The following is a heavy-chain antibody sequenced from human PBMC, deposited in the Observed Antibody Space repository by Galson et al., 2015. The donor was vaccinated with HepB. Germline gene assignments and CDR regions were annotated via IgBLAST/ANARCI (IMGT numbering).Heavy chain of an antibody. J-gene: IGHJ4*02. CDR2: IDSTSTYI. CDR1: GFTFNKYN. V-gene: IGHV3-21*01. Sequence: SLRLSCAASGFTFNKYNMNWFRQAPGKGLEWVSSIDSTSTYIYYADSVRARFTVSRDNANKLLYLQMDGLRAEDTALYYCARTKFEVVAGPLSDSWGRGALVTVSS. D-gene: IGHD2-15*01. CDR3: ARTKFEVVAGPLSDS.